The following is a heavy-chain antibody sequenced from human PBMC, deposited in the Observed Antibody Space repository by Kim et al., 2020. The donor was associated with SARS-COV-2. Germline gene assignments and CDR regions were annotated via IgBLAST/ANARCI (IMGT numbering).Heavy chain of an antibody. CDR1: GFTFSGSA. CDR2: IRSKANSYAT. V-gene: IGHV3-73*01. CDR3: TRGAASGYYSQFDY. Sequence: GGSLRLSCAASGFTFSGSAMHWVRQASGKGLEWVGRIRSKANSYATAYAASVKGRFTISRDDSKNTAYLQMNSLKTEDTAVYYCTRGAASGYYSQFDYWGQGTLVTVSS. D-gene: IGHD3-22*01. J-gene: IGHJ4*02.